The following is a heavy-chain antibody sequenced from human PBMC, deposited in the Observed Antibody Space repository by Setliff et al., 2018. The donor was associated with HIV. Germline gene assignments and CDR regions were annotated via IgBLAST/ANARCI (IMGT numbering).Heavy chain of an antibody. D-gene: IGHD6-19*01. Sequence: GGSLRLSCAASGFIFSSYAMHWVRQAPGKGLEWVACVRYDESNKYYAESVKDRFTISRDNSKNTLFLQMNSLRAEDTAVYYCGKSQGWAGDCDYWGQGTLVTVSS. V-gene: IGHV3-30*02. CDR2: VRYDESNK. J-gene: IGHJ4*02. CDR1: GFIFSSYA. CDR3: GKSQGWAGDCDY.